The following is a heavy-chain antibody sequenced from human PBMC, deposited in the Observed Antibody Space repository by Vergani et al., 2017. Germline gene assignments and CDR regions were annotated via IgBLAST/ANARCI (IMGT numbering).Heavy chain of an antibody. CDR1: GFTFDDYA. D-gene: IGHD5-18*01. Sequence: EVQLVESGGGLVQPGRSLRLSCAASGFTFDDYAMHWVRQTPGEGLEWVSGISWNSGSIGYADSVKGRFTISRDNAKNSLYLQMNSLRAEDTAVYYCAKDWGYGSPYDYWGQGTLVTVSS. CDR2: ISWNSGSI. J-gene: IGHJ4*02. V-gene: IGHV3-9*01. CDR3: AKDWGYGSPYDY.